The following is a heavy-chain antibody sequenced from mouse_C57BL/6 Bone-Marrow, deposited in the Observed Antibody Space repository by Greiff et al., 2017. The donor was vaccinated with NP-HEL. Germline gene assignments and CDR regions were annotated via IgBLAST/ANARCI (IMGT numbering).Heavy chain of an antibody. J-gene: IGHJ4*01. Sequence: EVQLVESGGDLVKPGGSLKLSCAASGFTFSSYGMSWVRQTPDKRLEWVATISSGGSYTYYPDSVKGRFTISRDNAKNTLYLQMSSLKSEDTAMYYCARGATTVVARDYYAMDYWGQGTSVTVSS. CDR3: ARGATTVVARDYYAMDY. D-gene: IGHD1-1*01. CDR1: GFTFSSYG. CDR2: ISSGGSYT. V-gene: IGHV5-6*01.